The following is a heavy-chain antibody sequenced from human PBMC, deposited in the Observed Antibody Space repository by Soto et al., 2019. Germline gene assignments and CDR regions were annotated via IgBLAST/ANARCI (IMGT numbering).Heavy chain of an antibody. D-gene: IGHD1-26*01. V-gene: IGHV2-5*01. J-gene: IGHJ6*02. Sequence: QISLKESGPTLVKPTQTLTLTCTFSGFSLSTNAVGVSWIRQPPGKALEWLALIYWNDDNRYSPSLKSRLTITKDTATIQVVLIMTSIDPMDTPTYYCALMSVGAASYFHHYGMEVWGQGTTVTVPS. CDR2: IYWNDDN. CDR1: GFSLSTNAVG. CDR3: ALMSVGAASYFHHYGMEV.